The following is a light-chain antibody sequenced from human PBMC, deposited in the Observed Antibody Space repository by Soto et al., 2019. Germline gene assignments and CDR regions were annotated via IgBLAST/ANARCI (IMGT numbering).Light chain of an antibody. V-gene: IGKV3-15*01. Sequence: EIVMTPSPATLSVSPVERATLSCRASQTVLTNLAWYQQKPGQAPRLLIYGASTRATAIPARFSGSGSATEFTLTISSLQSEDFAVYYCQQYNNWPITFGQGTRLEIK. CDR3: QQYNNWPIT. CDR1: QTVLTN. CDR2: GAS. J-gene: IGKJ5*01.